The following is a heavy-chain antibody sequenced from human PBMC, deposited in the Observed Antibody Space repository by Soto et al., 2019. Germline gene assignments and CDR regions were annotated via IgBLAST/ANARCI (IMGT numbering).Heavy chain of an antibody. CDR3: AKLNYYDSSGQP. V-gene: IGHV3-23*01. CDR1: GFTFSTHD. Sequence: GGSLILSCAASGFTFSTHDMSGVRQAPGKGLEWVSSISSTGGSTYYADSVKGRFTISRDNSKNTLYLQMNSLRAEDTAIYYCAKLNYYDSSGQPWGQGTLVTV. J-gene: IGHJ1*01. D-gene: IGHD3-22*01. CDR2: ISSTGGST.